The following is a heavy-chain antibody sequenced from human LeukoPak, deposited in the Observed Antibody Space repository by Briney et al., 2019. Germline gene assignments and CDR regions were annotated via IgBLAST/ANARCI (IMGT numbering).Heavy chain of an antibody. D-gene: IGHD3-22*01. J-gene: IGHJ4*02. CDR3: ARHQATQYYYDSSGYPLDY. Sequence: PGGSLRLSCAASGFIFNTYGMHWVRQAPGKGLEWVSVTSYDGSNKYYADSVKGRFTISRDNSKNTLYLQMNSLRGEDTAVYYCARHQATQYYYDSSGYPLDYWGQGPLVTVSS. CDR2: TSYDGSNK. CDR1: GFIFNTYG. V-gene: IGHV3-30*03.